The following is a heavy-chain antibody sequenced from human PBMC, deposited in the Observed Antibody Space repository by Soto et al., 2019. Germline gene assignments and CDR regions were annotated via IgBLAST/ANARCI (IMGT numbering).Heavy chain of an antibody. Sequence: ASVKVSCKASGGTFSSYAISWVRQAPGQGLEWMGGIIPIFGTANYAQKFQGRVTITADESTSTAYMELSSLRSEDTAVYYCARVGAVPYSYGYVREYYFDYWGQGTLVTVSS. V-gene: IGHV1-69*13. D-gene: IGHD5-18*01. CDR3: ARVGAVPYSYGYVREYYFDY. CDR1: GGTFSSYA. J-gene: IGHJ4*02. CDR2: IIPIFGTA.